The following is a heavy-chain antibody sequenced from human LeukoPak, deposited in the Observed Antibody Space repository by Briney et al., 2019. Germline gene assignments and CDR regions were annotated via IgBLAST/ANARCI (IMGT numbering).Heavy chain of an antibody. J-gene: IGHJ6*02. D-gene: IGHD6-19*01. Sequence: GASVKVSCKASGYTFTGYYMHWVRQAPGQGLEWMGWINPNSGGTNYAQKFQGRVTMIRDTSISTAYMELSRLRSDDTAVYYCARGRGSGWPWIRYYYYGMDVWGQGTTVTVSS. V-gene: IGHV1-2*02. CDR2: INPNSGGT. CDR3: ARGRGSGWPWIRYYYYGMDV. CDR1: GYTFTGYY.